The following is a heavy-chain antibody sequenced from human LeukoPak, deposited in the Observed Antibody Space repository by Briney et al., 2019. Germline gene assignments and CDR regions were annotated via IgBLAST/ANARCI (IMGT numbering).Heavy chain of an antibody. CDR3: ARDPEGHGYYFDY. Sequence: PSETLSLTCTVSGGSTSNYFCTWLRQSAGKGLEWIGRIHTSGSTYYNPSLKSRVSMSVDTSKNQFSLKLSSVTAADTAVYYCARDPEGHGYYFDYWGQGALVTVSS. V-gene: IGHV4-4*07. CDR1: GGSTSNYF. J-gene: IGHJ4*02. D-gene: IGHD3-3*01. CDR2: IHTSGST.